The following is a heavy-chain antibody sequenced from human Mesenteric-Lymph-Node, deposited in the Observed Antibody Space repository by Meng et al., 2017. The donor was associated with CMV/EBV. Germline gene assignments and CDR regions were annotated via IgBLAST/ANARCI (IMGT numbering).Heavy chain of an antibody. J-gene: IGHJ4*02. Sequence: GESLKISCAAFGFTFTNYAMTWVRQAPGKGLEWVSSISGSGGNTYYSDSVNGRFTISRDNSKNTLYLQMNSLRAEDTAVYYCAKDWGLVPGTASYYFDYWGQGTLVTVSS. V-gene: IGHV3-23*01. D-gene: IGHD3-16*01. CDR3: AKDWGLVPGTASYYFDY. CDR1: GFTFTNYA. CDR2: ISGSGGNT.